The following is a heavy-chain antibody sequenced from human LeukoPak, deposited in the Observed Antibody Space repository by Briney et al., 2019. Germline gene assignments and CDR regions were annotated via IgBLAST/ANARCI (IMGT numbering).Heavy chain of an antibody. CDR1: GYTFTGCY. D-gene: IGHD3-10*01. CDR2: INPNSGGT. V-gene: IGHV1-2*02. J-gene: IGHJ6*02. Sequence: ASVKVSCKASGYTFTGCYMHWVRQAPGQGLEWMGWINPNSGGTNYAQKFQGRVTMTRDTSISTAYMELSRLRSDDTAVYYCARDGSITMVRGADMDVWGQGTTVTVSS. CDR3: ARDGSITMVRGADMDV.